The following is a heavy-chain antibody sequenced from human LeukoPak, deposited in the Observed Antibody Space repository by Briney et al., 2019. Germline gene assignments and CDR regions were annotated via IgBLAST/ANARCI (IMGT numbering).Heavy chain of an antibody. Sequence: PSETLSLTCAVSGGSISNSNWWSWVRQSPGKGLEWIGEIHHGGSTTYNPSLKSRVTISLDESKNQFSLKLNSVTAADTAVYYCARCGDSDAFDIWGQGTMVTVSS. CDR3: ARCGDSDAFDI. D-gene: IGHD4-17*01. CDR1: GGSISNSNW. V-gene: IGHV4-4*02. J-gene: IGHJ3*02. CDR2: IHHGGST.